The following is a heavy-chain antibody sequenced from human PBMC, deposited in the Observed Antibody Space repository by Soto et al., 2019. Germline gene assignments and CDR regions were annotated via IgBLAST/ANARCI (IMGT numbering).Heavy chain of an antibody. J-gene: IGHJ6*02. CDR2: ISYDGSNK. D-gene: IGHD3-10*01. V-gene: IGHV3-30*18. CDR1: GFTFSSYG. Sequence: QVQLVESGGGVVQPGRSLRLSCAASGFTFSSYGMHWVRQAPGKGLEWVAVISYDGSNKYYADSVKGRFTISRDNSKNTLYLQMNSLRAEDTAVYYCAKDQDYGSGFVDYYGMDVWGQGTTVTVSS. CDR3: AKDQDYGSGFVDYYGMDV.